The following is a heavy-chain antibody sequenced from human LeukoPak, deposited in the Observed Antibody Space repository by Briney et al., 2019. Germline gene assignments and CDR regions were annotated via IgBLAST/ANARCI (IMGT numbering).Heavy chain of an antibody. D-gene: IGHD2-2*01. V-gene: IGHV3-33*01. CDR3: ALGACTSCYYYYYYGMDV. J-gene: IGHJ6*02. CDR1: GFTFSSYG. Sequence: GGSLRLSCAASGFTFSSYGMHWVRQAPGKGLEWVAVIWYDGSNKYYADSVKGRFTISRDNSKNTLYLQMNSLRAEDTAVYYCALGACTSCYYYYYYGMDVWGQGTTVTVSS. CDR2: IWYDGSNK.